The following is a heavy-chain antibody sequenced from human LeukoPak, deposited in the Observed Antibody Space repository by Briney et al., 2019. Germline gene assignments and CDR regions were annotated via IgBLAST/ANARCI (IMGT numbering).Heavy chain of an antibody. D-gene: IGHD3-16*01. CDR2: ISGSGGAT. V-gene: IGHV3-23*01. CDR1: GFTFSSYA. CDR3: AREYERYSYATH. Sequence: GGSLRLSCAASGFTFSSYAMSWVRQAPGKGLEWVSAISGSGGATYYTDSVKGRFTISRDNSKNTLYLQMNSLRADDTAVYDSAREYERYSYATHGGQGTLVTVSS. J-gene: IGHJ4*02.